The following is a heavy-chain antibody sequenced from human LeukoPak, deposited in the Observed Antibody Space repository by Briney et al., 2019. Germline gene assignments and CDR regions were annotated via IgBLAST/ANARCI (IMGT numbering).Heavy chain of an antibody. CDR2: VDLGGRR. CDR1: GYSISSGDYY. J-gene: IGHJ5*02. Sequence: PSETLSLTCNVSGYSISSGDYYWTWIRQPAGKGLEWIGRVDLGGRRSYNPSLISRVTVSVDPSKNRFSLSLTSVTAADTATYYCAREGAYCSGTDCFATTVDAWGPGALVTVSS. V-gene: IGHV4-61*02. D-gene: IGHD2-2*01. CDR3: AREGAYCSGTDCFATTVDA.